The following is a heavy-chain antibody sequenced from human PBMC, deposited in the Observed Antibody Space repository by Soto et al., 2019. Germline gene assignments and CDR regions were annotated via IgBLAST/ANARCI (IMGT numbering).Heavy chain of an antibody. CDR1: GGSFSGYY. CDR3: ARHSSSWYWFDP. Sequence: QVQLQQWGAGLLKPSETLSLTCAVYGGSFSGYYWSWIRQPPGKGLEWIGEINHSGSTNYNPSLKRRVTISVDTSKNQFSLKLSSVTAADTAVYYCARHSSSWYWFDPWGQGTLVTVSS. J-gene: IGHJ5*02. V-gene: IGHV4-34*01. D-gene: IGHD6-13*01. CDR2: INHSGST.